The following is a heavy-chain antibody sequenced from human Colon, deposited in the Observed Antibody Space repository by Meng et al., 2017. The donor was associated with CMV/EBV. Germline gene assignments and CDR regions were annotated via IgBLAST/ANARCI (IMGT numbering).Heavy chain of an antibody. J-gene: IGHJ4*02. CDR3: ARDWAWTHDY. V-gene: IGHV1-69*08. D-gene: IGHD1-1*01. CDR2: IAPIFGTI. CDR1: VDIISRQT. Sequence: QVQLVQSGDEVKKPGSSVKVSCKTSVDIISRQTVSWVRQAPGQGLEWMGKIAPIFGTIKYAEKFQGRVTITADHLTSTVYMELISLRSDDTAVYYCARDWAWTHDYWGQGTLVTVSS.